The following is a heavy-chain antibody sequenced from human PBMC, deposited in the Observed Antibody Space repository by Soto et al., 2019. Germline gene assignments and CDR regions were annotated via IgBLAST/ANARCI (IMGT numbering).Heavy chain of an antibody. CDR1: GGSISSYY. D-gene: IGHD5-12*01. CDR3: ARGEDGGYGPTTY. Sequence: QVQLQESGPGLVKPSETLSLTCTVSGGSISSYYWSWIRQPPGKGLEWIGYIYYSGSTNYNPSLKSLITISVHTSKNQFSLKLSSVTAADTAVYYWARGEDGGYGPTTYWGQGTLVTVSS. V-gene: IGHV4-59*01. CDR2: IYYSGST. J-gene: IGHJ4*02.